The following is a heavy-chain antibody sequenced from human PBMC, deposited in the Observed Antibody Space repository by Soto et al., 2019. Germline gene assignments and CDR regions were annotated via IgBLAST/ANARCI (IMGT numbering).Heavy chain of an antibody. CDR1: GGTFSSYS. J-gene: IGHJ4*02. CDR3: ARDGGRHSGGIDY. D-gene: IGHD1-26*01. Sequence: QVQLVQSGAEVKKPGSSVKVSCKASGGTFSSYSINWVRQAPGPGLEWMGEIIPIFGTANYAQKFPGRVTITADESTSTAYMELSSLRSEDTAVYYCARDGGRHSGGIDYWGQGTLVTVSS. CDR2: IIPIFGTA. V-gene: IGHV1-69*01.